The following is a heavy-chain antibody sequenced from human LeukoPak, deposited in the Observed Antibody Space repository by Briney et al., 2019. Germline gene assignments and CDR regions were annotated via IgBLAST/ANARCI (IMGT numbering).Heavy chain of an antibody. CDR1: GGSISSGSYY. V-gene: IGHV4-61*02. Sequence: SETLSLTCTVSGGSISSGSYYWSWIRQPAGKGLEWIGRIYTSGSTNYNPSLKSRVTISVDTSKNQFSLKLSSVTAADTAVYYRARDRHRWHYYDSSLHPPLDYWGQGTLVTVSS. CDR2: IYTSGST. CDR3: ARDRHRWHYYDSSLHPPLDY. D-gene: IGHD3-22*01. J-gene: IGHJ4*02.